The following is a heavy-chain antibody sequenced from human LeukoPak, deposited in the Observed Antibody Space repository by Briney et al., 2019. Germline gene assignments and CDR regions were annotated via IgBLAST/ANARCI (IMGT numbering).Heavy chain of an antibody. CDR3: ATGGRSGVALEQ. Sequence: GGSLRLSCAAPRFTFSTYGMHWVRQAPGKGLEWVALISFDGRNKYYADSVKGRFTISRDNSKITLYLQMNSLRTEDTAVYYCATGGRSGVALEQWGQGTLVTVSS. CDR2: ISFDGRNK. D-gene: IGHD3-3*01. CDR1: RFTFSTYG. V-gene: IGHV3-30*03. J-gene: IGHJ4*02.